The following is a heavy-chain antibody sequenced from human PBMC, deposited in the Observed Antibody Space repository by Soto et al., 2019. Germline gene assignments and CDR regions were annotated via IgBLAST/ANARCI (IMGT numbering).Heavy chain of an antibody. D-gene: IGHD6-19*01. Sequence: QVQLVQSGAEVKKPGASVKVSCKASGYTFTSYYMHWVRQAPGQGLGWMGIINPSGGSTSYAQKCQGRVPMTRDTSTSTVDMELSSLRSEDTAVYYCARGYSSGWSSGYFDYWGQGTLVTVSS. CDR1: GYTFTSYY. CDR3: ARGYSSGWSSGYFDY. CDR2: INPSGGST. V-gene: IGHV1-46*01. J-gene: IGHJ4*02.